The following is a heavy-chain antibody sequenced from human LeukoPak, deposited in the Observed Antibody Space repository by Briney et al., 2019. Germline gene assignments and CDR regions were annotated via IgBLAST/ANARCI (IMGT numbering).Heavy chain of an antibody. Sequence: ASGTLSLTCAVSGGSISSSNWWSWVRQPPGKGLEWIGYIYYSGSTNYNPSLKSRVTISVDTSKSQFSLKLSSVTAADTAVYYCARVSGRELRGNWFDPWGQGTLVTVSS. D-gene: IGHD1-26*01. V-gene: IGHV4-4*02. J-gene: IGHJ5*02. CDR2: IYYSGST. CDR3: ARVSGRELRGNWFDP. CDR1: GGSISSSNW.